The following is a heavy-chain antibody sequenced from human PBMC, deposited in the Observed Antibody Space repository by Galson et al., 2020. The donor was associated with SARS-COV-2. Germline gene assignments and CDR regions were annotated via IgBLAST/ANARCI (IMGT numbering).Heavy chain of an antibody. CDR2: ISYDGSNK. Sequence: TGGSLRLSCAASGFTFSSYAMHWVHQAPGKGLEWVAVISYDGSNKYYADSVKGRFTISRDNSKNTLYLQMNSLRAEDTAVYYCARNVGSGWYYLDYWGQGTLVTVSS. D-gene: IGHD6-19*01. CDR3: ARNVGSGWYYLDY. V-gene: IGHV3-30-3*01. J-gene: IGHJ4*02. CDR1: GFTFSSYA.